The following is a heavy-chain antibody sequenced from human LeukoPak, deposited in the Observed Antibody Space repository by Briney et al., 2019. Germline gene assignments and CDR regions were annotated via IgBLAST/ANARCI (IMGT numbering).Heavy chain of an antibody. D-gene: IGHD6-6*01. CDR2: IYPGGSDT. CDR3: ARHVTYSSTSSYFDY. CDR1: GYSFTSYW. Sequence: GESLRISCKASGYSFTSYWIAWVRPMPGKGLEYMGFIYPGGSDTRCSPSFEGQVTISADKSITTAYLQWSSLKASDTAIYYCARHVTYSSTSSYFDYWGQGTLVTVSS. J-gene: IGHJ4*02. V-gene: IGHV5-51*01.